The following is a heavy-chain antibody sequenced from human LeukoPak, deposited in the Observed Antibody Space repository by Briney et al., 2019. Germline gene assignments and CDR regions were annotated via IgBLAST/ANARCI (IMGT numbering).Heavy chain of an antibody. Sequence: ASVKVSCKASGYTFTGYYMHWVRQAPGQGLEWMGWINPNSGGTNYAQKFQGRVTMTRDTSISTVYMGLSRLRSDDTAVYYCARGTYSGYDDGYYYYYMDVWGKGTTVTVSS. J-gene: IGHJ6*03. CDR2: INPNSGGT. CDR3: ARGTYSGYDDGYYYYYMDV. V-gene: IGHV1-2*02. D-gene: IGHD5-12*01. CDR1: GYTFTGYY.